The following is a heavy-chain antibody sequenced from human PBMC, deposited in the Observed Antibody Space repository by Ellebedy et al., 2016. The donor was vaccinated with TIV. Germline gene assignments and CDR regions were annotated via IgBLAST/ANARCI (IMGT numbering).Heavy chain of an antibody. D-gene: IGHD3-3*01. CDR3: VGLGVVNL. V-gene: IGHV3-7*01. CDR2: IKTDGSET. Sequence: PGGSLRLSCAAWGFSFSNFWMSWVRQAPGKGLEWVDHIKTDGSETYYVASVKGRFPISRENAKNALFLQMDGLGVDDSAVYYCVGLGVVNLWGQGAPVTVSS. CDR1: GFSFSNFW. J-gene: IGHJ5*02.